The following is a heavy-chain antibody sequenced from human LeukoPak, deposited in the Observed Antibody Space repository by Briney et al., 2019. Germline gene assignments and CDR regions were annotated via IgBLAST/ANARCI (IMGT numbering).Heavy chain of an antibody. D-gene: IGHD5-12*01. CDR3: ARHRGGYDYFDY. Sequence: PSETLSLTCTVSGGSISSSSYYWGWIHQPPGKGLEWIGSIYYSGSTYYNPSLKSRVTISVDTSKNLFSLKLSSVTAADTAVYYCARHRGGYDYFDYWGQGTPVTVSS. J-gene: IGHJ4*02. CDR1: GGSISSSSYY. V-gene: IGHV4-39*01. CDR2: IYYSGST.